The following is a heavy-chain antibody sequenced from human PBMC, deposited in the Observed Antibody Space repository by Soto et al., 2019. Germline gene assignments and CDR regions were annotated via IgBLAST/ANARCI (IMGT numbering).Heavy chain of an antibody. J-gene: IGHJ6*02. D-gene: IGHD1-1*01. Sequence: VGSLRLSCADSGFTFSSYWMSWVRQAPGKGLEWVANVKYDGSQAYYVGSVKGRFTISRDNAKNSLYLQMNSLRAEDTAVYYCTRDFQGPLDYGMDVWGQGTTVTVSS. CDR1: GFTFSSYW. CDR2: VKYDGSQA. CDR3: TRDFQGPLDYGMDV. V-gene: IGHV3-7*01.